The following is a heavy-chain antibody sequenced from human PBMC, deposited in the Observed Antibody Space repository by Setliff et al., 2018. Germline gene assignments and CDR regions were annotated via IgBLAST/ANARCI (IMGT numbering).Heavy chain of an antibody. J-gene: IGHJ4*02. V-gene: IGHV1-18*01. CDR3: ANNYYDTTMGYYFDY. CDR2: ISAYNGNT. D-gene: IGHD3-22*01. CDR1: GYTFTSYG. Sequence: ASVKVSCKASGYTFTSYGVSWVRQAPGQGLEWMGWISAYNGNTNYAQRLQGRVTISRDNSKNTLYLQMSSLRAEDTAIYYCANNYYDTTMGYYFDYWGQGTQVTVSS.